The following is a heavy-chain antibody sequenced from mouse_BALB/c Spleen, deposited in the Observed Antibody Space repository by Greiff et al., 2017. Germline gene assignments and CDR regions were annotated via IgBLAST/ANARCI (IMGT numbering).Heavy chain of an antibody. CDR2: IWAGGST. CDR3: AREGITTATFAMDY. CDR1: GFSLTSYG. V-gene: IGHV2-9*02. J-gene: IGHJ4*01. D-gene: IGHD1-2*01. Sequence: VQGVESGPGLVAPSQSLSITCTVSGFSLTSYGVHWVRQPPGKGLEWLGVIWAGGSTNYNSALMSRLSISKDNSKSQVFLKMNSLQTDDTAMYYCAREGITTATFAMDYWGQGTSVTVSS.